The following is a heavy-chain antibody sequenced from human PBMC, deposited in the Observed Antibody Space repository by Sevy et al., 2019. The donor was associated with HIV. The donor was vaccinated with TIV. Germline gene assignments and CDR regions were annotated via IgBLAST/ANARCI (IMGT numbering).Heavy chain of an antibody. J-gene: IGHJ6*02. D-gene: IGHD3-10*01. Sequence: GGSLRLSCAASGFTFSDYYMSWIRQAPGKGLEWVSYISSRGSTIYYADSGKGGFTISRDNANNSRYLQMNSLRAEDTAVYYCARALGSGIGEYYYDYGMDVWGQGTTVTVSS. CDR1: GFTFSDYY. V-gene: IGHV3-11*01. CDR3: ARALGSGIGEYYYDYGMDV. CDR2: ISSRGSTI.